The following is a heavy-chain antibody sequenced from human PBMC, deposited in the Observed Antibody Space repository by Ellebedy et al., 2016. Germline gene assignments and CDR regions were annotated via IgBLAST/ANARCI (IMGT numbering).Heavy chain of an antibody. J-gene: IGHJ6*03. D-gene: IGHD2-2*01. Sequence: GGSLRLXCATSGFIFSSYGMTWVRQAPGKGLECVSAISGSGGSTYYADSVKGRFTISRDNSKNTLYLQMNSLRDEDTAVYYCARDSSYQLLHYYYYMDVWGKGTTVTVSS. CDR1: GFIFSSYG. V-gene: IGHV3-23*01. CDR3: ARDSSYQLLHYYYYMDV. CDR2: ISGSGGST.